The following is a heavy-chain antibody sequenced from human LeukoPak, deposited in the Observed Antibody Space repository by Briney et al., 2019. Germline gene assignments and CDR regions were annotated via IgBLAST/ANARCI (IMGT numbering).Heavy chain of an antibody. CDR3: ARSIVPAAHDY. D-gene: IGHD2-2*01. CDR2: IYYSGST. Sequence: SETLSLTCTVSGGSISSGDYYWSWIRQPPGKGLEWIGYIYYSGSTYYNPSLKSRVTISVDTSKNQFSLKLSSVTAADTAVYYCARSIVPAAHDYWGQGTLLTVSS. V-gene: IGHV4-30-4*01. J-gene: IGHJ4*02. CDR1: GGSISSGDYY.